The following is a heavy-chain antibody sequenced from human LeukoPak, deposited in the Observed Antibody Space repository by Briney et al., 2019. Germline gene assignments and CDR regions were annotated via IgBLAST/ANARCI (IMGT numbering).Heavy chain of an antibody. Sequence: GGSLRLSCAASGFTFSSYWMSWVRQAPGKGLEWVAVISYDGSNKYYADSVKGRFTISRDSSKNTLYLQMNSLRAEDTAVYYCARGFSSGWVPFDYWGQGILVTVSS. CDR1: GFTFSSYW. D-gene: IGHD6-19*01. CDR3: ARGFSSGWVPFDY. CDR2: ISYDGSNK. V-gene: IGHV3-30*03. J-gene: IGHJ4*02.